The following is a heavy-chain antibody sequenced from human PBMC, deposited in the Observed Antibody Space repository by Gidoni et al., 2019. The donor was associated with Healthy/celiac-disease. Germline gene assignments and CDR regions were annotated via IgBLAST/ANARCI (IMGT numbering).Heavy chain of an antibody. J-gene: IGHJ4*02. CDR3: ARGPGYFDY. CDR2: INSDGSST. Sequence: VQLVASGDGLVQPVGSLRLSFAASGFTFSSYWLHWVRQARGTGLVWVSRINSDGSSTSYANSVKGRFTISRDNAKNTLYRQMNSLRAEDTAGYYCARGPGYFDYWGQGTLVTVSS. V-gene: IGHV3-74*01. CDR1: GFTFSSYW.